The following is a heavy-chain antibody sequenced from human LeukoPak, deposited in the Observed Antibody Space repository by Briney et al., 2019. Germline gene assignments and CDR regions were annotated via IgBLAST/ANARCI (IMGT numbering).Heavy chain of an antibody. CDR2: IYYSGST. V-gene: IGHV4-59*01. J-gene: IGHJ5*02. Sequence: SETLSLACTVSGGSISSYYWSWIRQPPGKGLEWIGYIYYSGSTNYNPSLKSRVTISVDTSKNQLSLKLSSVTAADTAVYYCARDQDWWFDPWGQGTLVTVSS. D-gene: IGHD2-15*01. CDR3: ARDQDWWFDP. CDR1: GGSISSYY.